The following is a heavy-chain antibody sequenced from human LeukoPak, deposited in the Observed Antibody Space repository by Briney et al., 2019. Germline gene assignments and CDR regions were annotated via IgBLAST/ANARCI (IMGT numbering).Heavy chain of an antibody. J-gene: IGHJ4*02. Sequence: PGGSLRLSCAASGFTFSNYALNWVRQAPGKGLEWVSVISGSAGTTYYADSVKGRFTISRDNSKNTLYLQMNSLRAEDTAVYYCAREPQFDSSGFPFDYWGQGTLVTVSS. V-gene: IGHV3-23*01. CDR1: GFTFSNYA. CDR2: ISGSAGTT. CDR3: AREPQFDSSGFPFDY. D-gene: IGHD3-22*01.